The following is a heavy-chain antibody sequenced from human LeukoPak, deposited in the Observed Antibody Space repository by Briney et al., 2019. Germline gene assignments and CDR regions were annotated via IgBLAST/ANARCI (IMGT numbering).Heavy chain of an antibody. CDR1: GFTFTSSA. J-gene: IGHJ6*02. D-gene: IGHD2-2*01. Sequence: ASVKVSCKASGFTFTSSAVQWVRQARGQRLEWIGWIVVGSGNTNYAQKFQERVTITRDMSTSTAYMELSSLRSEDTAVYYCAALVVPASDYYYGRDVWGQGTTVTVSS. V-gene: IGHV1-58*01. CDR3: AALVVPASDYYYGRDV. CDR2: IVVGSGNT.